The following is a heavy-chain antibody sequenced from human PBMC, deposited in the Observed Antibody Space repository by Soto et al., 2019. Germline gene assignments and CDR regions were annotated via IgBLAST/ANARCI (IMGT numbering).Heavy chain of an antibody. CDR1: GFTFSSYA. CDR3: ARDSSSWYFDY. V-gene: IGHV3-30-3*01. CDR2: ISYDGSNK. J-gene: IGHJ4*02. Sequence: GSLRLSCAASGFTFSSYAMHWVRQAPGKGLERVAVISYDGSNKYYADSVKGRFTISRDNSKNTLYLQMNSLRAEDTAVYYCARDSSSWYFDYWGQGTLVTVSS. D-gene: IGHD6-13*01.